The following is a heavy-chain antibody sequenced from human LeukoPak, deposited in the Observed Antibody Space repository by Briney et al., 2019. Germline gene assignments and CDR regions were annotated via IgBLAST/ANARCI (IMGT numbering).Heavy chain of an antibody. V-gene: IGHV3-64*01. Sequence: GGSLRLSCAASGFTVSSNYMSWVRQAPGKELEYVSAISSNGGSIHYANSVKGRFTISRDNSKNTLYLQMDSLRAEDMAVYYCARDTCGCGSGWHLYWYFDLWGRGTLVTVSS. CDR1: GFTVSSNY. D-gene: IGHD6-19*01. J-gene: IGHJ2*01. CDR3: ARDTCGCGSGWHLYWYFDL. CDR2: ISSNGGSI.